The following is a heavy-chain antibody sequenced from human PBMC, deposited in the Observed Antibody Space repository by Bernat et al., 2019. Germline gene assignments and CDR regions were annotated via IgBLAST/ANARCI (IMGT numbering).Heavy chain of an antibody. V-gene: IGHV2-70*13. CDR1: GFSLTTSSMC. D-gene: IGHD3-10*01. CDR3: ARVDYGSGTRCMDV. Sequence: QVTLRESGPALVKPTQTLPLTCTFSGFSLTTSSMCVSWIRQSPGKALEWLARIDWDGDNWYTTSLKTRLSISKDTSKNQVVLTMTNMNPVDTATYYCARVDYGSGTRCMDVWGKGTTVTVSS. J-gene: IGHJ6*03. CDR2: IDWDGDN.